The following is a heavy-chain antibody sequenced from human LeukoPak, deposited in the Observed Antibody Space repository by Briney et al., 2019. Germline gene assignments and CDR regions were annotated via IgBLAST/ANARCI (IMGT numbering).Heavy chain of an antibody. CDR2: IKQDGSDK. J-gene: IGHJ4*02. CDR3: ARKKVVGSYLDY. V-gene: IGHV3-7*01. Sequence: PGGSLGLSCAPSGFTFSSYCMICAPQSPGKGLEWVANIKQDGSDKYYVDSVKGRFTISRDNAKNSLYLQINSVRAENTAVYYCARKKVVGSYLDYWGQGTPVTVSS. D-gene: IGHD2-15*01. CDR1: GFTFSSYC.